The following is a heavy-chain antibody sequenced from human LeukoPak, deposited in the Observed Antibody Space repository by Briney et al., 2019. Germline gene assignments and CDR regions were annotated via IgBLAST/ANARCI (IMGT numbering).Heavy chain of an antibody. D-gene: IGHD6-13*01. CDR1: RGSLSSGSYY. Sequence: SETLSLTRTVSRGSLSSGSYYWSWTRHPPGKGLEWSGYIYYSGSTNYNPSLKSRVAISVDTSKNQSSLKLSSVTAADTAVYYCARGRGSSSWYYFDYWGQGTLVTVSS. CDR2: IYYSGST. CDR3: ARGRGSSSWYYFDY. V-gene: IGHV4-61*01. J-gene: IGHJ4*02.